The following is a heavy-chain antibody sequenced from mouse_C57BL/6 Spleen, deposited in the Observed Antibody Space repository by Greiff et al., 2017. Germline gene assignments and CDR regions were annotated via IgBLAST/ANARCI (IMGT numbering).Heavy chain of an antibody. CDR1: GYTFTSYW. D-gene: IGHD2-10*01. CDR3: ARWPLPRRYYAMDY. Sequence: QVQLQQPGAELVKPGASVKLSCKASGYTFTSYWMQWVKQRPGQGLEWIGEIDPSDSYTNYNQKFKGKATLTVDTSSSTAYMQLSSLTSEDSAVYYGARWPLPRRYYAMDYWGQGTSVTVSS. J-gene: IGHJ4*01. V-gene: IGHV1-50*01. CDR2: IDPSDSYT.